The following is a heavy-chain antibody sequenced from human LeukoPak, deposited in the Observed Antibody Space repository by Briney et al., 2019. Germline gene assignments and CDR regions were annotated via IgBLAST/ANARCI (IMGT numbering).Heavy chain of an antibody. CDR2: IKPNSGGT. CDR3: ARGGDYASSGYYYYYYYMDV. CDR1: GYSFADYY. D-gene: IGHD3-22*01. Sequence: ASVKVSCKASGYSFADYYMHWVRQAPGQGLEWRGWIKPNSGGTRSAPTFQGRVTMTRDTSISTAYMELSRLRSDDTAVYYCARGGDYASSGYYYYYYYMDVWGKGTTVTISS. J-gene: IGHJ6*03. V-gene: IGHV1-2*02.